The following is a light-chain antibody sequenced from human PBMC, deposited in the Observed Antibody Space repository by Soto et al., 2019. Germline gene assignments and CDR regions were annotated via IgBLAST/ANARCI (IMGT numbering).Light chain of an antibody. CDR3: QQSYSTPIT. CDR1: QSISSY. V-gene: IGKV1-39*01. Sequence: DIQMTQSPSSLSASVGDRVTITCRASQSISSYLNWYQQKPGKAPKLLIYAASSLQSGVPARFSGSGSGTDFTLTISSLQPEDFVPYYCQQSYSTPITFGQGTRLEI. CDR2: AAS. J-gene: IGKJ5*01.